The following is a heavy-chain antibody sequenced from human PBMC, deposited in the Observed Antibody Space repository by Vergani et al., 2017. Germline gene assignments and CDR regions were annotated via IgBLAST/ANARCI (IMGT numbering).Heavy chain of an antibody. V-gene: IGHV3-73*02. CDR3: TRPASEIRFLEWSYMDV. D-gene: IGHD3-3*01. J-gene: IGHJ6*03. CDR2: IRSKANSYAT. CDR1: GFTFSGSA. Sequence: EVQLVESGGGLVQPGGSLKLSCAASGFTFSGSAMHWVRQAPGKGLEWVGRIRSKANSYATAYAASVKGRFTISSDDSKNTAYMQMNSLKTEDTAVYYCTRPASEIRFLEWSYMDVWGKGTTVTVSS.